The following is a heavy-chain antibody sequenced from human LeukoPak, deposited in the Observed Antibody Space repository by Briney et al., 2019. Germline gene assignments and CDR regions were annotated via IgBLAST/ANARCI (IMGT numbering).Heavy chain of an antibody. V-gene: IGHV1-2*02. J-gene: IGHJ4*02. CDR2: INHNSGGT. CDR1: GYTFTGYY. Sequence: ASVKVSCKASGYTFTGYYMHWVRQAPGQGLEWMGWINHNSGGTNYAQKFQGRVTMTRDTSISTAYMELSRLRSDDTAVYYCARGGSVVATRGGIFGYWGQGTLVTVSS. CDR3: ARGGSVVATRGGIFGY. D-gene: IGHD5-12*01.